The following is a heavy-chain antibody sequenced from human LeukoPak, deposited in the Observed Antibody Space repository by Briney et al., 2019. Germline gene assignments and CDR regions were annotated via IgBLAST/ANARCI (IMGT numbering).Heavy chain of an antibody. V-gene: IGHV3-48*01. J-gene: IGHJ4*02. CDR1: GFTFSSYS. CDR2: ISSSSSTI. CDR3: ARVRGGDRLDY. Sequence: GGSLRLSCAASGFTFSSYSMNWVRQAPGKGLEWVSYISSSSSTIYYADSVKGRFTISRDNAKNSLYLQMNSLRAEDTAVYYCARVRGGDRLDYWGQGTLVTVSS. D-gene: IGHD2-21*02.